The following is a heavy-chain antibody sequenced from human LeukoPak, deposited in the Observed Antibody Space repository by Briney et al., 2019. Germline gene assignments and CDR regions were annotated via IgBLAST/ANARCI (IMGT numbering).Heavy chain of an antibody. J-gene: IGHJ3*02. V-gene: IGHV4-61*02. CDR3: ARDRYDTDAFDI. D-gene: IGHD3-22*01. CDR1: GGSISSGSYY. CDR2: IYTSGST. Sequence: PSETLSLTCTVSGGSISSGSYYWRWIRQPGGKGLEWIGRIYTSGSTNYNPSLKSRVTISVDTSKNQFSLKLSSVTAADTAVYYCARDRYDTDAFDIWGQGTMVTVSS.